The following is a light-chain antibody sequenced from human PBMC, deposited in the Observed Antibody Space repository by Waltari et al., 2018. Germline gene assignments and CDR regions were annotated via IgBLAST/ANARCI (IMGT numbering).Light chain of an antibody. V-gene: IGKV1-NL1*01. CDR3: QQYYSTPLLT. Sequence: DLQMTHSPSSLSASVGDRVTITCRASQVISNSLAWYQQKPGKAPKLLLYAASRLESVVPSRFSGSGSGTDYTLTISSLQPEDFATYYCQQYYSTPLLTFGGGTKVEIK. CDR2: AAS. J-gene: IGKJ4*01. CDR1: QVISNS.